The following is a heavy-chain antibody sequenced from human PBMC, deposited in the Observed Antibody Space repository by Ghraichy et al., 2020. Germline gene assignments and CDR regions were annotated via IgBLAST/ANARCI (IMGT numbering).Heavy chain of an antibody. CDR3: ARPSRGVRGISIDY. D-gene: IGHD3-10*01. Sequence: SETLSLTCNVSGASITNADDFWGWIRQSPGRGLEWIGSIYDTGRRTTYNPSLKSRLSISVDASKNQFSLKLSSVTAADTAVYYCARPSRGVRGISIDYWGQGILVTVSS. CDR1: GASITNADDF. V-gene: IGHV4-39*01. CDR2: IYDTGRRT. J-gene: IGHJ4*02.